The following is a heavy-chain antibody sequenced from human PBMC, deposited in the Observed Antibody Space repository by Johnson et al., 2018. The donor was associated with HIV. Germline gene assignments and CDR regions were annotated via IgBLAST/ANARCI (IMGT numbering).Heavy chain of an antibody. CDR2: IKQDGTEK. CDR1: GFTFSSYW. CDR3: ARGALGSFDI. D-gene: IGHD3-10*01. Sequence: VQPGGSLRLSCAASGFTFSSYWMSWVRQAPGKGLEWVANIKQDGTEKYYADSVKGRFTISRDNAKNTVYLQMDSLRDEDMAVYYCARGALGSFDIWGQGTMVTVSS. V-gene: IGHV3-7*01. J-gene: IGHJ3*02.